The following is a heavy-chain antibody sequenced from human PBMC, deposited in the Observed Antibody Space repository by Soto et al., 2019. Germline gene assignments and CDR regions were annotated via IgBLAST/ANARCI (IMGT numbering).Heavy chain of an antibody. CDR2: IIPIFGTA. CDR3: ARVLELHYYYGMDV. D-gene: IGHD1-7*01. V-gene: IGHV1-69*12. J-gene: IGHJ6*02. Sequence: QVQLVQSGAEVKKPGSSVKVSCKASGGTFSSYAISWVRQAPGQGLEWMGGIIPIFGTANYAQKFQGRVTMTADESASTAYMELSSLRSEDTAVYYCARVLELHYYYGMDVWGQGTTVTVSS. CDR1: GGTFSSYA.